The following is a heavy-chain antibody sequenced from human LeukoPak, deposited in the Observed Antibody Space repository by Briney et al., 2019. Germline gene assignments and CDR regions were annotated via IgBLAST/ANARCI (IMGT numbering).Heavy chain of an antibody. Sequence: GGSLRLSCAASGFSFSDHWMHWVRQAPGEGLEWVSRINTDGSIRQYADSVKGRFTISRDNAKNSLYLQMNSLRAEDTAVYYCARTSNYYSTSYYFDYWGQGTLVTVSS. CDR3: ARTSNYYSTSYYFDY. J-gene: IGHJ4*02. V-gene: IGHV3-74*01. CDR2: INTDGSIR. CDR1: GFSFSDHW. D-gene: IGHD6-6*01.